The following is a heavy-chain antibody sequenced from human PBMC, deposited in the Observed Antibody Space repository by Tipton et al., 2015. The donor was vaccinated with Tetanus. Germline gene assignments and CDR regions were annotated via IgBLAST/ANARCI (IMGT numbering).Heavy chain of an antibody. D-gene: IGHD6-19*01. Sequence: GSLRLSCAASGFSFSKYPMNWVRQAPGKGLEWISYISSGSTTIYYADSVKGRFTISRDNVENSLYLQMNSLRDEDTAMYYCAKVPFEGIAVPGPYDCWGQGTLVTVSS. CDR1: GFSFSKYP. V-gene: IGHV3-48*02. CDR3: AKVPFEGIAVPGPYDC. CDR2: ISSGSTTI. J-gene: IGHJ4*02.